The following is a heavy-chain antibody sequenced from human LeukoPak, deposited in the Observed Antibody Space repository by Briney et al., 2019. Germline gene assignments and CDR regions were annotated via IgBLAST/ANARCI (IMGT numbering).Heavy chain of an antibody. CDR2: LKQDGSEK. CDR1: GFTFSSYW. CDR3: ARERDCSSTSCYVNDY. J-gene: IGHJ4*02. D-gene: IGHD2-2*01. V-gene: IGHV3-7*03. Sequence: GGSLRLSCAPSGFTFSSYWMSWVRQAPGKGLEWVANLKQDGSEKYYGDSVKGRFTISRDNAKNSLYLQMNSLRAEDTAVYYCARERDCSSTSCYVNDYWGQGTLVTVSS.